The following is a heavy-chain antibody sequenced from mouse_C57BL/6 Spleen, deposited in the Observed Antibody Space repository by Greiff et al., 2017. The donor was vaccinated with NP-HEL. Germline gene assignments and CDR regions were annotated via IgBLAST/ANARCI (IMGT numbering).Heavy chain of an antibody. CDR1: GYTFTDYN. J-gene: IGHJ4*01. CDR3: TGPSSNPHYAKDY. Sequence: VQLQQSGPELVKPGASVKMSCKASGYTFTDYNMHWVKQSHGKSLEWIGYINPNNGGTSYTQKFKGKATLTVNKSSSTAYMELRSLTSEDSADYYCTGPSSNPHYAKDYWGQGTSVTVSS. V-gene: IGHV1-22*01. D-gene: IGHD2-5*01. CDR2: INPNNGGT.